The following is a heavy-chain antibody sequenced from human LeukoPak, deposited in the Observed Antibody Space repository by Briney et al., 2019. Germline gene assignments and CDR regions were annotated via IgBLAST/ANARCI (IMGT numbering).Heavy chain of an antibody. V-gene: IGHV1-24*01. CDR3: AKDCGVVRGKYYFDY. D-gene: IGHD3-10*01. J-gene: IGHJ4*02. CDR1: GYTLTELS. Sequence: GASVKVSCKVSGYTLTELSMHWVRQAPGKGLEWMGGFDPEDGETIYAQKFQGRVTMTRNTSISTAYMELSSLRAEDTAVYYCAKDCGVVRGKYYFDYWGQGTLVTVSS. CDR2: FDPEDGET.